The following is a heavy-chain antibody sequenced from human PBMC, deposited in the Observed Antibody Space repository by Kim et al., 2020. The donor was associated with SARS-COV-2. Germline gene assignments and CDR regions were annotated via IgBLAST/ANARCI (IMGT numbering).Heavy chain of an antibody. V-gene: IGHV4-59*01. CDR3: ARCEPPDHYDSSLNGFDY. CDR2: IYYSGST. Sequence: SETLSLTCTVSGGSISSYYWSWIRQPPGKGLEWIGYIYYSGSTNYNPSLKSRVSISVDTSKNQFSLKLSSVTAANTAVYYCARCEPPDHYDSSLNGFDYWGQGTLVTVSS. D-gene: IGHD3-22*01. J-gene: IGHJ5*01. CDR1: GGSISSYY.